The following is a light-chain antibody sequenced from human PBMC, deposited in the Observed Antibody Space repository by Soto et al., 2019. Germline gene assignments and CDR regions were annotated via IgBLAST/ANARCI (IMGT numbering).Light chain of an antibody. CDR3: ISYTSSSTFV. J-gene: IGLJ1*01. V-gene: IGLV2-14*01. CDR2: EVS. CDR1: SSDVGGYNY. Sequence: QSVLTQPASVSGSPGQTITISCTGTSSDVGGYNYVSWYQQHPGKAPKLMIYEVSNRPSGVSNRFSGSKSGNTASLTISGLQAEDEADYDRISYTSSSTFVFGPGTKGNVL.